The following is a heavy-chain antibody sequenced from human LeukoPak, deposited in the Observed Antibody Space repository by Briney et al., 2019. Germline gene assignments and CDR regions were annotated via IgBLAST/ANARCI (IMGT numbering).Heavy chain of an antibody. J-gene: IGHJ6*02. CDR2: MNPNSGNT. CDR1: GYTFTSYD. D-gene: IGHD2-2*01. Sequence: ASVKVSCKASGYTFTSYDINWVRQATGQGLEWMGWMNPNSGNTGYAQKFQGRVTMTRNTSISTAYMELSSLRSEDTAVYYCARFCSSTSCYWHGMDVWGQGTTVTVSS. CDR3: ARFCSSTSCYWHGMDV. V-gene: IGHV1-8*01.